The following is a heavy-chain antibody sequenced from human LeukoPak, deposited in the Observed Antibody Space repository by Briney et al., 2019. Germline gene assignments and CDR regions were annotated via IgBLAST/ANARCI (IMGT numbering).Heavy chain of an antibody. CDR3: ARTEIYSSSLFDY. J-gene: IGHJ4*02. CDR1: GGSFSGYY. V-gene: IGHV4-34*01. CDR2: INHSGST. Sequence: SETLSLTCAVYGGSFSGYYWSWIRQPPGKGLEWIGEINHSGSTSYNPSLKSRVTISVDTSKNQFSLKLSSVTAADTAVYYCARTEIYSSSLFDYWGQGTLVTVSS. D-gene: IGHD6-6*01.